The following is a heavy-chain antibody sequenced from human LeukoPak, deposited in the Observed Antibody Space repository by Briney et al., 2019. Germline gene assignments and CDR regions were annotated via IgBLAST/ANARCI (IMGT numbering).Heavy chain of an antibody. CDR1: GYTFTSYY. Sequence: ASVKVSCKASGYTFTSYYMHWVRQAPGQGLEWMGWISAYNSNTVYAQILQGRVTMTTDTSTTTAYMELRSLRSDDTAVYYCARDVWSSRETIDFDYWGQGTLVTVSS. V-gene: IGHV1-18*04. D-gene: IGHD2-8*02. CDR3: ARDVWSSRETIDFDY. CDR2: ISAYNSNT. J-gene: IGHJ4*02.